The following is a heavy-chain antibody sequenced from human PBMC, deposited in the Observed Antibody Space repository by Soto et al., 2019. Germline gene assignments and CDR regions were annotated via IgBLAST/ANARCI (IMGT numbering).Heavy chain of an antibody. D-gene: IGHD6-13*01. CDR1: GYTFTSYD. J-gene: IGHJ4*02. V-gene: IGHV1-8*01. CDR2: MNPNSGNT. Sequence: ASVKVSCKASGYTFTSYDINWVRQATGQGLEWMGWMNPNSGNTGYAQKFQGRVTMTRDTSTSTAYMELRSLRSDDTAVYYCARQYSSSWYYFDYWGQGTLVTVSS. CDR3: ARQYSSSWYYFDY.